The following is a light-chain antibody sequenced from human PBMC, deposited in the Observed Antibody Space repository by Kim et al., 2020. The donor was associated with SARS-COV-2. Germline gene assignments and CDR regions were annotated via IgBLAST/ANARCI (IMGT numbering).Light chain of an antibody. V-gene: IGKV3-15*01. CDR2: GAS. Sequence: EIVMTQSPATLSVSPGERATLPCRASQSVSSNLAWYQQKPGQAPRLLIYGASTRATAIPARFSGSGSGTEFTLTISSLQSEDVAVYYCQQYNNRPPWTFGQGTKVDIK. CDR3: QQYNNRPPWT. J-gene: IGKJ1*01. CDR1: QSVSSN.